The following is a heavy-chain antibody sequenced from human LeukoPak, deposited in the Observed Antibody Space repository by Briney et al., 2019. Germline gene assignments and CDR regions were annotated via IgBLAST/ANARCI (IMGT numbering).Heavy chain of an antibody. CDR2: IYSGGST. CDR1: GFTVSSNY. J-gene: IGHJ4*02. Sequence: GGSLRLSCAASGFTVSSNYMSWVRQAPGKGLEWVSVIYSGGSTYYADSVKGRFTISRDNSKNTLYLQMNSLRAEDTAVYYCARDFYYYDSSGYRKTDYWGQGTLVTVSS. CDR3: ARDFYYYDSSGYRKTDY. V-gene: IGHV3-66*01. D-gene: IGHD3-22*01.